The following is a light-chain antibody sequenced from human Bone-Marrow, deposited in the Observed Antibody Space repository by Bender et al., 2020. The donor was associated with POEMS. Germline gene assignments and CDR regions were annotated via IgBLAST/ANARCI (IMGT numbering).Light chain of an antibody. J-gene: IGLJ2*01. V-gene: IGLV3-25*03. CDR3: QSADNTMTSVL. Sequence: SHELTQPPSVSVSPGQTVRITCSGDTLEKQYDYWYQQKAGQAPMLVIYKDTERPSRIPERFSGSSSGTTVTLTISGVQTEDEADYYCQSADNTMTSVLFGGGTRLTVL. CDR1: TLEKQY. CDR2: KDT.